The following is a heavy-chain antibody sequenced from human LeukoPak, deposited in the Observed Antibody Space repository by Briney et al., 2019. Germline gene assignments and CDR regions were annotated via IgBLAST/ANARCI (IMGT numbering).Heavy chain of an antibody. CDR1: GYTFTGYY. J-gene: IGHJ5*02. CDR3: ARMVRGSGGGNWFDP. CDR2: INPNSGGT. D-gene: IGHD3-10*01. Sequence: ASVKVSCKASGYTFTGYYMHWVRQAPGQGLEWMGWINPNSGGTNYAQKFQGRVTMTRDTSISTAYMELSRLRSDDTAVYYCARMVRGSGGGNWFDPWGRGTLVTVSS. V-gene: IGHV1-2*02.